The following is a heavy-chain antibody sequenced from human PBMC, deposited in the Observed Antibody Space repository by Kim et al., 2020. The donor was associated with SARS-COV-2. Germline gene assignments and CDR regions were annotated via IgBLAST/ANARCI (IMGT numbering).Heavy chain of an antibody. Sequence: ASVKVSCKASGYTFTSYAMHWVRQAPGQRLEWMGWINAGNGNTKYSQKFQGRVTITRDTSASTAYMELSSLRSEDTAVYYCARGGIVVVITSHQTLDYWGQGTLVTVSS. CDR1: GYTFTSYA. J-gene: IGHJ4*02. CDR2: INAGNGNT. V-gene: IGHV1-3*01. CDR3: ARGGIVVVITSHQTLDY. D-gene: IGHD3-22*01.